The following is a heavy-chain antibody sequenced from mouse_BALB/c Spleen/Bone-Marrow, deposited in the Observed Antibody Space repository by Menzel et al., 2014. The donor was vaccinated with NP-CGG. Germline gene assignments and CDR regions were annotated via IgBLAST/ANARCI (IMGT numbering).Heavy chain of an antibody. V-gene: IGHV5-4*02. CDR2: ISDGGSYT. J-gene: IGHJ4*01. D-gene: IGHD2-1*01. CDR3: ARDGNFATDY. CDR1: GFTFSDYY. Sequence: EVQGVESGGGLVKPGGSLKLSCAVSGFTFSDYYMYWVRQNPEKRLEWVATISDGGSYTYYPDSVRGRFTISRDNARNNLYLQMSSLKSEDTAMYYCARDGNFATDYWGQGTSVTVSS.